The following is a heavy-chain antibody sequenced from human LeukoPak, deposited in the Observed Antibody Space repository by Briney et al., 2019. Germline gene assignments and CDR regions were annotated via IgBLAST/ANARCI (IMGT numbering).Heavy chain of an antibody. CDR3: ARDRPPGGY. CDR2: IYSGGTT. CDR1: GFTVSSSY. V-gene: IGHV3-53*01. D-gene: IGHD3-10*01. Sequence: PGGSLRLSCAASGFTVSSSYISWARQAPGKGLEWVSVIYSGGTTYYADSVKGRFTISRDNSKNMVYLQMNSLRAEDTAVYYCARDRPPGGYWGQGTLVTVSS. J-gene: IGHJ4*02.